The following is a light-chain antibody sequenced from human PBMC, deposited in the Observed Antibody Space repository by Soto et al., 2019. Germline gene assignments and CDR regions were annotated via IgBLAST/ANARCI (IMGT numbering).Light chain of an antibody. Sequence: EIVMTQSPAPLSVSPGERATLSCRASQSISSNLAWYQQTPGQAPRLLIYGASTRATGIPARFSGSGSGTEFTLTISSLQSEDCAVYYCQQYNFWPGLTFGGGTRVEIK. V-gene: IGKV3-15*01. CDR1: QSISSN. CDR2: GAS. J-gene: IGKJ4*01. CDR3: QQYNFWPGLT.